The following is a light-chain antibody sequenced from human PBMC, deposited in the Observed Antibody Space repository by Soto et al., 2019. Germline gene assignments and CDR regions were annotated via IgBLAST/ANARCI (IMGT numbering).Light chain of an antibody. CDR2: EVS. CDR3: TSYTSSTTLDV. CDR1: SSDVGGYNY. Sequence: QSVLTQPASVSGSPGQSFTISCTGTSSDVGGYNYVSWYQQHPGKAPKLMIYEVSNRPSGVSNRFSGSKSGHTASLTISGLQSEDEADYFCTSYTSSTTLDVFGTGTKVTVL. V-gene: IGLV2-14*01. J-gene: IGLJ1*01.